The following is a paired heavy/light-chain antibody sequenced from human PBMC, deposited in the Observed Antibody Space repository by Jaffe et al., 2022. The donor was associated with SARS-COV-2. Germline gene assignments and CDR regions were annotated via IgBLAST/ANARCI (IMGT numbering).Heavy chain of an antibody. CDR3: AKVHPYHYGSGSFYFDY. D-gene: IGHD3-10*01. Sequence: EVQLVESGGGLVQPGGSLRLSCAASGFTFRSYAMTWVRQAPGMGLEWVSTISGTGTTTYYADSVKGRFTISRDSSKNTLFLQMDSLSAEDTAVYFCAKVHPYHYGSGSFYFDYWGQGTLVTVSS. V-gene: IGHV3-23*04. J-gene: IGHJ4*02. CDR2: ISGTGTTT. CDR1: GFTFRSYA.
Light chain of an antibody. CDR2: GAS. CDR3: QQYGSSPLT. CDR1: QSVSSSY. J-gene: IGKJ4*01. Sequence: EIVLTQSPGTLSLSPGERVTLSCRASQSVSSSYLAWYQQKPGQAPRLLIYGASSRATGIPDRFSGSGSGTDFTLTISRLEPEDFAVYYCQQYGSSPLTFGGGTKVEIK. V-gene: IGKV3-20*01.